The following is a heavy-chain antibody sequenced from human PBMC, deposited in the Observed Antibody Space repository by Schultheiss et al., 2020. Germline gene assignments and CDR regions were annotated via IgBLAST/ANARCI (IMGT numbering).Heavy chain of an antibody. D-gene: IGHD4-11*01. V-gene: IGHV1-46*03. CDR1: GGTFSGCA. J-gene: IGHJ4*02. CDR3: ARMMTTVTTFDY. Sequence: ASVKVSCKASGGTFSGCALNWVRQAPGQGLEWMGIINPSGGSTSYAQKFQGRVTMTRDTSTSTVYMELSSLRSEDTAVYYCARMMTTVTTFDYWGQGTLVTVSS. CDR2: INPSGGST.